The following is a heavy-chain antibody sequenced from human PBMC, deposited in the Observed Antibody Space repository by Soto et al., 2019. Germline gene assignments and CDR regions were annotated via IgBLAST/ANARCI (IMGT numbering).Heavy chain of an antibody. J-gene: IGHJ6*02. Sequence: GGSLRLSCAASGFTFSSYAMSWVRQAPGKGLEWVSAISGSGGSTYYADSVKGRFTISRDNSKNTLYLQMNSLRAEDTAVYYCANLLVGWNYVYYYYGMDVWGQGTTVTVSS. CDR3: ANLLVGWNYVYYYYGMDV. CDR2: ISGSGGST. CDR1: GFTFSSYA. D-gene: IGHD1-7*01. V-gene: IGHV3-23*01.